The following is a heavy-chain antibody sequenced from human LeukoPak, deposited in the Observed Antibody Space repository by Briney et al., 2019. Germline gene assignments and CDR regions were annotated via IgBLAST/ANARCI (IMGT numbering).Heavy chain of an antibody. V-gene: IGHV3-48*03. Sequence: GGALKLLCAASGFHFNSYQKNWVRPAPGEGPGGVSYIRCSGSTIYYADSVKDRFTISRDNAKNSLYLQMNSLRAEDTAVYYCARDISSSIAARTNYCDYWGQGTLVTVSS. CDR1: GFHFNSYQ. D-gene: IGHD6-6*01. CDR3: ARDISSSIAARTNYCDY. CDR2: IRCSGSTI. J-gene: IGHJ4*02.